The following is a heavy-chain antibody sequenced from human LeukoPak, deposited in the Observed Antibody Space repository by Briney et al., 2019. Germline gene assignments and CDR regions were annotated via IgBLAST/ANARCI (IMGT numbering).Heavy chain of an antibody. V-gene: IGHV3-7*01. D-gene: IGHD2-8*01. J-gene: IGHJ6*04. Sequence: GGFLRLSCAASGFTFSSYWMTWVRQAPGKGLEGVADIKEDGGEGFYVDSVKGRFTVSRDNAKNSLYLQLTSLRAEDTAVYYCATRYCTISACRASSYKSFDVWGKGTTVTVSS. CDR3: ATRYCTISACRASSYKSFDV. CDR1: GFTFSSYW. CDR2: IKEDGGEG.